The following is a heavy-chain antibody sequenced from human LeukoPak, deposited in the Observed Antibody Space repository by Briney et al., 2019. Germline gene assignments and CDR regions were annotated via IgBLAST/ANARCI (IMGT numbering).Heavy chain of an antibody. J-gene: IGHJ5*02. D-gene: IGHD6-6*01. CDR3: ARGLSIAARPFDP. V-gene: IGHV4-34*01. CDR2: INHSGST. Sequence: SETLSLTCAVYGGSFSGYYWSWIRQPPGKGLEWIGEINHSGSTNYNPSLKSRVTISVDTSKNQFSLKLSSMTAADTAVYYCARGLSIAARPFDPWGQGTLVTVSS. CDR1: GGSFSGYY.